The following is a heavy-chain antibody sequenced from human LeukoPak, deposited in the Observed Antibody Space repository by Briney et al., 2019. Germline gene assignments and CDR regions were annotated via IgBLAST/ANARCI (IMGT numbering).Heavy chain of an antibody. CDR2: ISTDSGTL. J-gene: IGHJ4*02. CDR3: ARRDPFDY. Sequence: ETLSLTCTVSGGSISSYYWSWIRQPPGKGLEWISFISTDSGTLYYAVSVKGRFTISRDNAANSLYLQMNNLRDEDTAIYYCARRDPFDYWGQGTLVTVSS. CDR1: GGSISSYY. V-gene: IGHV3-48*02.